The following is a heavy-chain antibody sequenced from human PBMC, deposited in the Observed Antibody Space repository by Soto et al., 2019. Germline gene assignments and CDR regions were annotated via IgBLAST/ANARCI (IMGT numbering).Heavy chain of an antibody. J-gene: IGHJ6*02. V-gene: IGHV1-69*04. CDR1: GDTFTRYY. D-gene: IGHD2-2*01. CDR2: IIPIGGRA. Sequence: GAPVKVSCKASGDTFTRYYIHWVRQAPGQGLEWMGRIIPIGGRANYAQKFQGRVTMTTDKSTSTAYMELSSLRSEDTAVYYCARGYCSRTSCYVGYCYYGMDFWCQGTTVTVSS. CDR3: ARGYCSRTSCYVGYCYYGMDF.